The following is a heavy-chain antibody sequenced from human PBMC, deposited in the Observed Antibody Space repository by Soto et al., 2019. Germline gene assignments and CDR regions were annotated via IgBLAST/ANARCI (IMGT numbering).Heavy chain of an antibody. V-gene: IGHV3-23*01. D-gene: IGHD3-9*01. CDR1: GFTFSSYA. CDR3: AKDGSYDILTGHYYRAYYYYGMDV. CDR2: ISGSGGST. J-gene: IGHJ6*02. Sequence: GGSLRLSCAASGFTFSSYAMSWVRQAPGKGLEWVSAISGSGGSTYYADSVKGRFTISRDNSKNTLYLQMNSLRAEDTAVYYCAKDGSYDILTGHYYRAYYYYGMDVWGQGTTVTVSS.